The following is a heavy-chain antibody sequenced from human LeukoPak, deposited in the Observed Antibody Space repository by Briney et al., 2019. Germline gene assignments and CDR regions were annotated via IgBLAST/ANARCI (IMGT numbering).Heavy chain of an antibody. J-gene: IGHJ5*02. D-gene: IGHD2-15*01. Sequence: ASVKVSCKASGYTFTGYYMHWVRQAPGQGLEWMGWINPNSGGTNYAQKFQGRVTMTRDTSISTAYMELSRLRSDDTAVYYCARDIGYCSGGSCYSGRTNNWFDPWGQGTLVTVSS. CDR3: ARDIGYCSGGSCYSGRTNNWFDP. CDR1: GYTFTGYY. CDR2: INPNSGGT. V-gene: IGHV1-2*02.